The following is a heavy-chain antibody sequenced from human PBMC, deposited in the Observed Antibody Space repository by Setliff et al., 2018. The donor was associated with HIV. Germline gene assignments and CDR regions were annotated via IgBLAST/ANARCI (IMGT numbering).Heavy chain of an antibody. CDR1: GGSFSNYY. D-gene: IGHD7-27*01. J-gene: IGHJ4*02. CDR2: INHSGST. Sequence: SETLSLTCAVYGGSFSNYYWTWIRQPPGKGLEWLGEINHSGSTNYNPSLKSRVTISLDTSNDRFSLRLSSVTAADTAVYYCARAPTGELDFWGQGTLVTVSS. V-gene: IGHV4-34*01. CDR3: ARAPTGELDF.